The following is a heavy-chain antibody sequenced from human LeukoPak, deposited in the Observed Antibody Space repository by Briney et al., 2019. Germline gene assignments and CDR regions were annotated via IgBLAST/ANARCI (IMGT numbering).Heavy chain of an antibody. CDR3: ATSDSGSYYRGAFDI. CDR1: GYTLTELS. Sequence: ASVKVSFKVSGYTLTELSMHWVRQAPGKGLEWMGGFDPEDGETIYAQKFQGRVTMTEDTSTDTAYMELSSLRSEDTAVYYCATSDSGSYYRGAFDIWGQGTMVTVSS. V-gene: IGHV1-24*01. D-gene: IGHD1-26*01. CDR2: FDPEDGET. J-gene: IGHJ3*02.